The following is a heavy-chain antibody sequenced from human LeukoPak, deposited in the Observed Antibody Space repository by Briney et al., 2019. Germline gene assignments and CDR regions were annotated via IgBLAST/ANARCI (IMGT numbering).Heavy chain of an antibody. V-gene: IGHV4-30-4*08. CDR1: GGSISSGDYY. D-gene: IGHD3-22*01. CDR3: GRVEGGYQTSIDY. CDR2: IYYSGST. J-gene: IGHJ4*02. Sequence: PSETLSLTCTVSGGSISSGDYYWSWIRQPPGKGLEWIGYIYYSGSTYYNPSLKSRVTISVDTSKNQFSLKLSSVTAADTAVYYCGRVEGGYQTSIDYWGQGTLVTVSS.